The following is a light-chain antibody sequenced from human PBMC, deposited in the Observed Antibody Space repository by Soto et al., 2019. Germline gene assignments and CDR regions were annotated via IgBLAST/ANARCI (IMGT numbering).Light chain of an antibody. V-gene: IGKV3-11*01. CDR1: QSISSH. CDR3: QQRPNWPLT. CDR2: DAS. J-gene: IGKJ4*01. Sequence: EIVLTQSPATLSLSPGERATLSCRASQSISSHLVWYQQKLGQAPRLLIYDASNRATGIPARFSGSGSGTDFTLTIGSLEPEDFAVYYCQQRPNWPLTFGGGTRVEIK.